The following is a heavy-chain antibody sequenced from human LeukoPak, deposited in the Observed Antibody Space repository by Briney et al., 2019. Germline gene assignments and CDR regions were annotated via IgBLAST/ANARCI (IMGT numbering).Heavy chain of an antibody. Sequence: ASVKVSCKASGYTFTSYYMHWVRQAPGQGLEWMGWINPNSGGTNYAQKFQGRVTMARDTSISTAYMELSRLTSDDAAVYYCARDTPAAGGSDYWGQGTLVTVSS. CDR1: GYTFTSYY. V-gene: IGHV1-2*02. J-gene: IGHJ4*02. CDR3: ARDTPAAGGSDY. CDR2: INPNSGGT. D-gene: IGHD6-13*01.